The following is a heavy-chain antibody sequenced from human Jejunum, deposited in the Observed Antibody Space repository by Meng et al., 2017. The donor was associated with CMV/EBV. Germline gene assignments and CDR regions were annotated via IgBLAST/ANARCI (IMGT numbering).Heavy chain of an antibody. CDR2: IDPNTGNP. V-gene: IGHV7-4-1*02. Sequence: QGQLGQSGGEVKKPGASVKVSCRPSGYTFTSYAIKWVRQAPGQGPDWMGWIDPNTGNPTYDQGFTGRFVFSLDTSVSTAYLQINSLRADDTAVYYCARDSPLDGYSLLDYWGQGTLVTVSS. CDR1: GYTFTSYA. D-gene: IGHD5-24*01. J-gene: IGHJ4*02. CDR3: ARDSPLDGYSLLDY.